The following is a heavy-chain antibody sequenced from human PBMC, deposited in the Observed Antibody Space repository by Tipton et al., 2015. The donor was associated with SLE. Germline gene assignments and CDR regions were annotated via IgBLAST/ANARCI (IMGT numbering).Heavy chain of an antibody. J-gene: IGHJ4*02. CDR3: ALGYSSSWPPGEFDY. D-gene: IGHD6-13*01. CDR2: MSAYNGNT. Sequence: QVQLVQSGPEVKKPGASVTVSCKASGYTLSRYAMNWVRQAPGQGLEWMGWMSAYNGNTNYAQKLQGRVTMTTDTSTSTAYMELRSLRSDDTAVYYCALGYSSSWPPGEFDYWGQGTLVTVSS. CDR1: GYTLSRYA. V-gene: IGHV1-18*01.